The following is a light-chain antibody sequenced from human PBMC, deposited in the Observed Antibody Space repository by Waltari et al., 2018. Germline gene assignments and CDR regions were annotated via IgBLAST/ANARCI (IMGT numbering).Light chain of an antibody. Sequence: QPVLIPPPSASGTPGPRVPIPCSGLRSTIGSNYFYWFQQVPGTAPKLPMYRDNWRPSGVPDRFSGSKSGTSASLAISGVRSEDEADYHCAAWDDVLSGVVFGGGTKLIVL. CDR1: RSTIGSNY. CDR2: RDN. V-gene: IGLV1-47*01. J-gene: IGLJ2*01. CDR3: AAWDDVLSGVV.